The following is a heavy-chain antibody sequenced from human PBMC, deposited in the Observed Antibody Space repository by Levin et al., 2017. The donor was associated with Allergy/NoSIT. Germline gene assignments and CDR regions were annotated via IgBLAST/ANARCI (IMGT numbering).Heavy chain of an antibody. CDR1: GFTFSSYA. Sequence: GGSLRLSCAASGFTFSSYAMHWVRQAPGKGLEWVTVISYDGIDKYYADSVKGRFTISRDNSKNTLYLQMNSLRAEDTAVYYCAGYGGNQGRYYFDYWGQGTLVTVSS. V-gene: IGHV3-30*04. CDR2: ISYDGIDK. J-gene: IGHJ4*02. CDR3: AGYGGNQGRYYFDY. D-gene: IGHD4-23*01.